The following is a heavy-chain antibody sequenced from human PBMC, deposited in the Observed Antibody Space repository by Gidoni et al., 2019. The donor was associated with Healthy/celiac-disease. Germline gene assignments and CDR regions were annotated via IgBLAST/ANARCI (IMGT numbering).Heavy chain of an antibody. CDR1: GFTFSSYS. Sequence: EVQLVESGGGLVQPGGSLRLSCAASGFTFSSYSMNWVRQAPGKGLEWVSYISSSSSTIYYADSVKGRFTISRDNAKNSLYLQMNSLRDEDTAVYYCARRPIGYYDSSGYDWGQGTLVTVSS. J-gene: IGHJ4*02. D-gene: IGHD3-22*01. CDR3: ARRPIGYYDSSGYD. CDR2: ISSSSSTI. V-gene: IGHV3-48*02.